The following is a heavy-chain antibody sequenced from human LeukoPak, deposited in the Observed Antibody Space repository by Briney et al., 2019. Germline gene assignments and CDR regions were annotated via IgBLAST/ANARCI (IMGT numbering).Heavy chain of an antibody. CDR2: ISSSSSTI. D-gene: IGHD3-22*01. J-gene: IGHJ4*02. CDR3: ARGSTYYDSSGQVPFDY. V-gene: IGHV3-48*01. Sequence: GGSLRLSCAASGFTFSTYSMNWVRQAPGKGLEWVSYISSSSSTIYYADSVKGRFTIPRDNAKNSLYLQMNSLRAEDTAVYYCARGSTYYDSSGQVPFDYWGQGTLVTVSS. CDR1: GFTFSTYS.